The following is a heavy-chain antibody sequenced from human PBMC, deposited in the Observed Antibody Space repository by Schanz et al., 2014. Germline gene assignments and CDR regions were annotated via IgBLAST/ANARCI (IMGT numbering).Heavy chain of an antibody. D-gene: IGHD6-19*01. CDR3: AIIGVMVAVAGTRADY. CDR2: ISSSGSYI. Sequence: VQLVESGGGVVQFGRSLRLSCAASGFTISSYSMNWVRQAPGKGLEWVSSISSSGSYIYYADSVKGRFSISRDNAKNSLFLQMSRLRAEDTALYYCAIIGVMVAVAGTRADYWGQGTLVTVSS. CDR1: GFTISSYS. J-gene: IGHJ4*02. V-gene: IGHV3-21*01.